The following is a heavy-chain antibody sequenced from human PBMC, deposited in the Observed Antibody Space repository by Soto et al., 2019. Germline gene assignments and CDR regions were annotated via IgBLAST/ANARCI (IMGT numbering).Heavy chain of an antibody. CDR1: GYTFTSYD. V-gene: IGHV1-8*01. Sequence: ASVKVSCKTSGYTFTSYDIIWVRQAAGRGLEWMGWMNPNNGNTGYAQKFQGRVTMTRDTSISTAYLELSSLRFEDTAVYYGAKNPAETGDFEFWGQGSLVTVSS. D-gene: IGHD7-27*01. CDR2: MNPNNGNT. J-gene: IGHJ4*02. CDR3: AKNPAETGDFEF.